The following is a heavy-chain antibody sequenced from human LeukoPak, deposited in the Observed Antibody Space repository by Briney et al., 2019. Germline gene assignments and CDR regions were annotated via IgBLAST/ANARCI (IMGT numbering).Heavy chain of an antibody. CDR3: ARRPGREAVCGDECYRSALDL. J-gene: IGHJ3*01. D-gene: IGHD2-21*01. Sequence: SETLSLTCTVSGASISSGSYYWDWIRQPPGKGLEWIGTIKYSGTTYYNPSLKSRVIVSVDASKNQFSLKLSFVTAADTAVYYCARRPGREAVCGDECYRSALDLWGQGTIVTVSS. CDR1: GASISSGSYY. V-gene: IGHV4-39*01. CDR2: IKYSGTT.